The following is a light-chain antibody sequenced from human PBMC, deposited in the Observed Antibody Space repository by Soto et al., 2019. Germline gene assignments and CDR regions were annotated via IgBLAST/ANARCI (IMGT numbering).Light chain of an antibody. CDR3: SSYAGSNNYV. J-gene: IGLJ1*01. CDR2: EVT. V-gene: IGLV2-8*01. CDR1: SSDVGGYNF. Sequence: QSALTQPPSASGSPGQSVTISCTGTSSDVGGYNFVSWFQQHPGKAPKLMIYEVTERPSGVPDRFSGSKSGNTAPLTVSGLQAEDEADYYCSSYAGSNNYVFGTGTKVTV.